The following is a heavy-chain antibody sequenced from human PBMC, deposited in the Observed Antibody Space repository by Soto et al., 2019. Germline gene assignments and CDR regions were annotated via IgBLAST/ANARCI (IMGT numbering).Heavy chain of an antibody. V-gene: IGHV3-48*01. CDR1: GFTFIRHS. Sequence: PGGSLRLSCAASGFTFIRHSMNWVRQAPGKGLEWISYISSSSNTVYYADSVKGRFTVSRDNSWNTLYLQLNSLRAEDTAVYYCAKLLAAAASWDAFDIWGQGTMVTVSS. D-gene: IGHD6-25*01. CDR3: AKLLAAAASWDAFDI. J-gene: IGHJ3*02. CDR2: ISSSSNTV.